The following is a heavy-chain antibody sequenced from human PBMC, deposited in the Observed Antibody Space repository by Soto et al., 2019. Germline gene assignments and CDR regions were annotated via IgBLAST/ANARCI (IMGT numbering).Heavy chain of an antibody. CDR2: ISYDGSNK. D-gene: IGHD3-3*01. CDR3: AKDLLRFLEWLLEPALGNDY. V-gene: IGHV3-30*18. CDR1: GFTFSSYG. Sequence: GGSLRLSCAASGFTFSSYGMHWVRQAPGKGLEWVAVISYDGSNKYYADSVKGRFTISRDNSKKTLYLQMNSLRAEDTAVYYCAKDLLRFLEWLLEPALGNDYWGQGTLVTVSS. J-gene: IGHJ4*02.